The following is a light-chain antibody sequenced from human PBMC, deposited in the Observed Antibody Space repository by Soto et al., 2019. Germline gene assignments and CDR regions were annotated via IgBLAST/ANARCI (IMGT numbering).Light chain of an antibody. CDR2: GNN. Sequence: QTVVTQPPSVSGAPGQRVTISCSGSRSNIGAGYDVHWYQQLPGTAPKLLIFGNNNRPSGVPDRFSASISGTSASLAITGLQVEDEADYFCQSFDYSVSDNFVFGPGTKLTVL. V-gene: IGLV1-40*01. J-gene: IGLJ1*01. CDR1: RSNIGAGYD. CDR3: QSFDYSVSDNFV.